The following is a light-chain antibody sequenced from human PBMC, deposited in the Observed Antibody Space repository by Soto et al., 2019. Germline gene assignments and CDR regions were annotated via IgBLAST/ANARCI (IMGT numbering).Light chain of an antibody. CDR2: EVS. V-gene: IGLV2-14*01. Sequence: QSVLTQPASVSGSPGQSITISCTGTSSDVGGYDYVSWYQHHPGKAPKLTIYEVSNRPSGVSNRFSGSKSGNTASLTISGLQADDEAEYYCSSYTSSSTDVFGTWTKVTVL. J-gene: IGLJ1*01. CDR1: SSDVGGYDY. CDR3: SSYTSSSTDV.